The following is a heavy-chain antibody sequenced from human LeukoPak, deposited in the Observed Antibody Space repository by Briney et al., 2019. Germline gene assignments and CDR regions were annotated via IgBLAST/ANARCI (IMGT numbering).Heavy chain of an antibody. Sequence: ASVKVSCKASGGTFSSYAISWVRQAPGQGLEWMGWISAYNGNTNYAQKLQGRVTMTTDTSTSTAYMELRSLRSDDTAVYYCARDPWFGEGRDYWGQGTLVTVSS. V-gene: IGHV1-18*01. CDR3: ARDPWFGEGRDY. CDR1: GGTFSSYA. D-gene: IGHD3-10*01. CDR2: ISAYNGNT. J-gene: IGHJ4*02.